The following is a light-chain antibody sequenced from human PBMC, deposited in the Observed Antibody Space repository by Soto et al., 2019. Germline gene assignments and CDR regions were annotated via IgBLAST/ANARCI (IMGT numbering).Light chain of an antibody. Sequence: EIVMTQSPATLAVSPGERATLSCRASQSVRINVAWYQQKNGQAPRLLVYGASTRASGIPDRFSGSGSGTEFTLTISSPQSEDFAVYYCQEYSKWPSRTFGPGTKVEIK. V-gene: IGKV3-15*01. CDR3: QEYSKWPSRT. CDR2: GAS. J-gene: IGKJ1*01. CDR1: QSVRIN.